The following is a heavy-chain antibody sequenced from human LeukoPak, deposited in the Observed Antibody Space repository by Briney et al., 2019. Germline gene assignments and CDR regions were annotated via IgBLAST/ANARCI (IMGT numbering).Heavy chain of an antibody. V-gene: IGHV4-59*01. CDR1: GGSISSYY. CDR3: ARTSSPSGSTGFDY. J-gene: IGHJ4*02. D-gene: IGHD1-26*01. CDR2: IYYSGST. Sequence: PSETLSLTCTVSGGSISSYYWSWIRQPPGKGLEWIGYIYYSGSTNYNPSLTSRVTISVDTSKNQFSLKLSSVTAADTAVYYCARTSSPSGSTGFDYWGQGTLVTVSS.